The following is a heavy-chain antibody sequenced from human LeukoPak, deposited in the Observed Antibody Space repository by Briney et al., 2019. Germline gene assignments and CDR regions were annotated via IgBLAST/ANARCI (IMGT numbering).Heavy chain of an antibody. CDR3: ARGAAIYYDILTGYYEISEYFDY. V-gene: IGHV4-38-2*01. CDR2: IYYSGST. D-gene: IGHD3-9*01. CDR1: GFTFSNAW. Sequence: GSLRLSCAASGFTFSNAWMSWIRQPPGKGLEWIGSIYYSGSTYYNPSLKSRVTISVDTSKNQFSLKLSSVIAADTAVYYCARGAAIYYDILTGYYEISEYFDYWGQGTLVTVSS. J-gene: IGHJ4*02.